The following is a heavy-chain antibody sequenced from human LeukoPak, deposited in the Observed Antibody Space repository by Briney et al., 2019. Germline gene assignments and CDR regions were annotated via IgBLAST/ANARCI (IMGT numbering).Heavy chain of an antibody. V-gene: IGHV4-34*01. CDR2: INHSGST. CDR1: GGSFSGYY. Sequence: SETLSLTCAVYGGSFSGYYWSWIRQPPGKGLECIGEINHSGSTNYNPSLKSRVTISVDTSKNQFSLKLSSVTAADTAVYYCARGSDIAAAGLNRFDPWGQGTLVTVSS. D-gene: IGHD6-13*01. J-gene: IGHJ5*02. CDR3: ARGSDIAAAGLNRFDP.